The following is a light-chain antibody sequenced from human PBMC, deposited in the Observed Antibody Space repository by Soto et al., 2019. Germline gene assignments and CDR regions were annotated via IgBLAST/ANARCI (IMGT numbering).Light chain of an antibody. Sequence: VFTQSRGPLSLYTGDRATLSYRSSHSMSNSNLAWYQHKPGQAPRLLIYGASTRATGIPARFSGSGSGTEFTLTISSLQSEDFAVYYCQQYNNWPRPFGQGTKVDVK. CDR1: HSMSNSN. J-gene: IGKJ1*01. CDR2: GAS. CDR3: QQYNNWPRP. V-gene: IGKV3-15*01.